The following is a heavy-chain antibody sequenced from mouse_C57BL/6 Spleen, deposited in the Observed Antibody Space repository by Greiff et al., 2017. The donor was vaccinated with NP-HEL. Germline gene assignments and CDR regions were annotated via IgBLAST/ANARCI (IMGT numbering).Heavy chain of an antibody. CDR2: INPNNGGT. Sequence: EVQLHQSGPELVKPGASVKISCKASGYTFTDYYMNWVKQSHGKSLEWIGDINPNNGGTSYNQKFKGKATLTVDKSSSTAYMELRSLTSEDSAVYYCARYGYYGSSYGYFDVWGTGTTVTVSS. CDR3: ARYGYYGSSYGYFDV. V-gene: IGHV1-26*01. J-gene: IGHJ1*03. CDR1: GYTFTDYY. D-gene: IGHD1-1*01.